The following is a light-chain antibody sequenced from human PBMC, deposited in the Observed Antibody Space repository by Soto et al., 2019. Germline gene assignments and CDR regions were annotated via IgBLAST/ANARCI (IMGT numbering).Light chain of an antibody. CDR3: QQYGSSPGT. CDR2: GAS. J-gene: IGKJ1*01. V-gene: IGKV3-20*01. Sequence: EIVLTQYPGTLSLSPGERATLSCRASQSVTSNYLAWYQQKPGQAPRLLIFGASIRDTGIPDRFSGSGSGTDFTLTISRLEPEDFAVYFCQQYGSSPGTFGQGTKVEI. CDR1: QSVTSNY.